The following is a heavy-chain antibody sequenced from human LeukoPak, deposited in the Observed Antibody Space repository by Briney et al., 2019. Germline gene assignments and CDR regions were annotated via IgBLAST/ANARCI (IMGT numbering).Heavy chain of an antibody. D-gene: IGHD3-9*01. CDR1: GGSISSYY. CDR3: ARTYFDWLSPTYYYYYMDV. J-gene: IGHJ6*03. CDR2: IYYSGST. Sequence: PSETLSLTCTVSGGSISSYYWSWIRQPPGKGLEWIGYIYYSGSTNYNPSLKSRVTISVDTSKNQFSLKLSSVTAADTAVYYCARTYFDWLSPTYYYYYMDVWGKGTTVTVSS. V-gene: IGHV4-59*01.